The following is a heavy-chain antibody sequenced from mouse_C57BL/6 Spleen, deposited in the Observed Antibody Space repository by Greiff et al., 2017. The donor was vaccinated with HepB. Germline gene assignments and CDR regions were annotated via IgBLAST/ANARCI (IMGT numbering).Heavy chain of an antibody. V-gene: IGHV1-52*01. J-gene: IGHJ3*01. CDR1: GYTFTSYW. CDR3: ARGDGYYWFAY. D-gene: IGHD2-3*01. CDR2: IDPSDSET. Sequence: VQLQQPGAELVRPGSSVKLSCKASGYTFTSYWMHWVKQRPIQGLEWIGNIDPSDSETHYNQKFKDKATLTVDKSSRTAYMQLSSLTSEDSAVYYCARGDGYYWFAYWGQGTLVTVSA.